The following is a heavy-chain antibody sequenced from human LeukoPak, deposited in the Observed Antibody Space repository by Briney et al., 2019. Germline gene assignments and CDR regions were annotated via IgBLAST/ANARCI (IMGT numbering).Heavy chain of an antibody. D-gene: IGHD1-26*01. Sequence: GGSLRLSCAASGFAFSDFWMSWVRQAPGKGLEWVANIRHDGNAKNYVPSVRGRFTISRDNAKNSLYLQMNSLTVEDTAVYYCAREGGSYSDFDYWGQGTLVTVSS. J-gene: IGHJ4*02. CDR1: GFAFSDFW. CDR3: AREGGSYSDFDY. CDR2: IRHDGNAK. V-gene: IGHV3-7*03.